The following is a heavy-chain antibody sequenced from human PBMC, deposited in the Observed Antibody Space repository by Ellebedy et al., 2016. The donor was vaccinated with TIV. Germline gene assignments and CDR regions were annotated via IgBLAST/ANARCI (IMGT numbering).Heavy chain of an antibody. CDR1: GYTFTSYG. Sequence: ASVKVSXKASGYTFTSYGISWVRQAPGQGLEWMGWISAYNGNTNYAQKLQGRVTMTIDTSTSTAYMELRSLRSDDTAVYYCARDPGGYYYDSSGRHYYGMDVWGQGTTVTVSS. D-gene: IGHD3-22*01. CDR2: ISAYNGNT. J-gene: IGHJ6*02. V-gene: IGHV1-18*01. CDR3: ARDPGGYYYDSSGRHYYGMDV.